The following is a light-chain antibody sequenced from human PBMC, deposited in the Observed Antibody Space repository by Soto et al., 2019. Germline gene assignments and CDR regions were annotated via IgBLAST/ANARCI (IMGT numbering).Light chain of an antibody. J-gene: IGKJ2*01. CDR1: QSVSSTY. CDR3: QQFANSLYT. CDR2: GAS. Sequence: ESVLTQSPGTLSLSPGERATLSCRASQSVSSTYLAWYQQKPGQAPRLLIYGASNRATGIPDRFSGSGSGTDFTLTISRLEPEDVAVYYCQQFANSLYTFGQGTKLEI. V-gene: IGKV3-20*01.